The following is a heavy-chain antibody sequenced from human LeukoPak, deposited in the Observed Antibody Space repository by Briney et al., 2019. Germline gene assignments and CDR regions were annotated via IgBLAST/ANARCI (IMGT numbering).Heavy chain of an antibody. V-gene: IGHV3-23*01. CDR3: AKSRSTSNNWFEP. J-gene: IGHJ5*02. CDR1: GFPFSTYA. CDR2: ISGSGTST. Sequence: GGSLRLSCAASGFPFSTYAMNWVRQAPGKGLEWVSGISGSGTSTSYADSVKGRFTISRDNSKNTLYLQMNSLGAEDTAVYYCAKSRSTSNNWFEPWGQGTLVTVSS. D-gene: IGHD2-2*01.